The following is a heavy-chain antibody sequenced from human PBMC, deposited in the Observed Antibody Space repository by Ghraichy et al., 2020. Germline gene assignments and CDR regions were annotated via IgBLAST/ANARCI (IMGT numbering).Heavy chain of an antibody. CDR2: INPNSGGT. D-gene: IGHD1-7*01. Sequence: ASVKVSCKASGYTFTGYYMHWVRQAPVQGLEWMGWINPNSGGTNYAQKFQGRVTMTRDTSISTAYMELSRLRSDDTAVYYCASENLTPGITGTPTASLTYYYYGMDVWGQGTTVTVSS. J-gene: IGHJ6*02. V-gene: IGHV1-2*02. CDR1: GYTFTGYY. CDR3: ASENLTPGITGTPTASLTYYYYGMDV.